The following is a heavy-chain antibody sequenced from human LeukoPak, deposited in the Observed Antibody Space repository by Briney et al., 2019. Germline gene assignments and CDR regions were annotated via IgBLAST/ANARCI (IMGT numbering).Heavy chain of an antibody. CDR2: MNPNSGNT. D-gene: IGHD3-16*01. CDR1: GYTFTSYG. CDR3: ARGLIKQSPFPY. V-gene: IGHV1-8*02. Sequence: ASVKVSCKASGYTFTSYGISWVRQATGQGLEWMGWMNPNSGNTGYAQKFQGRVTITRNTSISTAYMQLSSLRSEDTAVYYCARGLIKQSPFPYWGQGTLVTVSS. J-gene: IGHJ4*02.